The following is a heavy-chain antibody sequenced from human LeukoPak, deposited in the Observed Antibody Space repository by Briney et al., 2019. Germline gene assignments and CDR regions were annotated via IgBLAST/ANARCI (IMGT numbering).Heavy chain of an antibody. CDR2: ITGRST. CDR3: AKVVGTSGWYFDY. Sequence: GGSLRLSCAASGFTFSNYAMAWVRQAPGKGLEWVSGITGRSTYYADSVKGRFTISRGISKNTLYVQMNSLRAEDTAVYYCAKVVGTSGWYFDYWGQGTLVTVSS. J-gene: IGHJ4*02. D-gene: IGHD1-1*01. V-gene: IGHV3-23*01. CDR1: GFTFSNYA.